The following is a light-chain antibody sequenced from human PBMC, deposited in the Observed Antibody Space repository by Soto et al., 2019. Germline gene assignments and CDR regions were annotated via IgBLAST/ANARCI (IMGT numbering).Light chain of an antibody. J-gene: IGLJ3*02. Sequence: QSALTQPASVSGSPGQSITISCIGTSSDVGDYNYVSWYQQHPGKAPKLMIYEVSNRPSGVSNRFSGSKSGNTASLTISGLQAEDEADYYCSSYTGSSNLVFGGGTKLTVL. V-gene: IGLV2-14*01. CDR1: SSDVGDYNY. CDR3: SSYTGSSNLV. CDR2: EVS.